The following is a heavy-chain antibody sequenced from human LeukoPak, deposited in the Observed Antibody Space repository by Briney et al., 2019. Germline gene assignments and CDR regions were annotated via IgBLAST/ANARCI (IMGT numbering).Heavy chain of an antibody. V-gene: IGHV4-59*08. CDR2: IYYSGST. CDR1: GGSISGYY. Sequence: SETRSLTCTVSGGSISGYYWSWIRQPPGKGLEWIGYIYYSGSTNYNPSLKSRVTISVDTSKNQFSLKLSSVTAADTAVYYCARRGNWGFFDYWGQGTLVTVSS. D-gene: IGHD7-27*01. J-gene: IGHJ4*02. CDR3: ARRGNWGFFDY.